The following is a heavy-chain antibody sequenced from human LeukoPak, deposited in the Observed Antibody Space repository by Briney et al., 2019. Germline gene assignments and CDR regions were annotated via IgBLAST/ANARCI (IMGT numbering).Heavy chain of an antibody. CDR3: ARGLVPADYYFDS. D-gene: IGHD2-2*01. J-gene: IGHJ4*02. Sequence: GGSLRLSCAASGFTFSSYSMNWVRQAPGKGLEWVSSISSSSSYIYYADSVKGRFTISRDNAKNSLYLQMNSLRAEDTAVYYCARGLVPADYYFDSWGQGTLVTVSS. CDR2: ISSSSSYI. CDR1: GFTFSSYS. V-gene: IGHV3-21*01.